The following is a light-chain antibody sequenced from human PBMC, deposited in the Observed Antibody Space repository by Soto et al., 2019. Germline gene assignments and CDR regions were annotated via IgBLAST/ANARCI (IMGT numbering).Light chain of an antibody. CDR1: QSVGTY. V-gene: IGKV3-11*01. Sequence: EIVLIQSPATLSLSPGERATLSCRASQSVGTYLAWYQQKPGQAPRLLIYDTSNRAAGIPARFSGSGSGTEFTRPITGLEPEDFAVNDGQQRISSPPFSFGPGPTLDIK. CDR3: QQRISSPPFS. J-gene: IGKJ3*01. CDR2: DTS.